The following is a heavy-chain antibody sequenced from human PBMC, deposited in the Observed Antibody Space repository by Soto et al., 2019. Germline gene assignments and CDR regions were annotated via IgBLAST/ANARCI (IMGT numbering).Heavy chain of an antibody. V-gene: IGHV1-8*01. CDR2: MNPNSGNT. CDR1: GYTFTSYD. Sequence: ASVKVSCKASGYTFTSYDINWVRQATGQGLEWMGWMNPNSGNTGYAQKFQGRVTMTRNTSISTAYMELSSLRSEDTAVYYCASSPGPGVYYYCYCGMDVWGQGTTVTVSS. CDR3: ASSPGPGVYYYCYCGMDV. J-gene: IGHJ6*02.